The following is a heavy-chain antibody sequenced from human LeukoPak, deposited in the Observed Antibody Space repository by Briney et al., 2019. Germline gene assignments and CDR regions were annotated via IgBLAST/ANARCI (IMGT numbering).Heavy chain of an antibody. CDR2: IYYSGRT. J-gene: IGHJ4*02. Sequence: PSQTLSLTCTVSGGSIGSGGYYWSWIRQHPGKGLEWIGYIYYSGRTYYNPSLKSRVTISVDTSKNQFSLKLSSVTAADTAVYYCARDRAQQLDYWGQGTLVTVSS. CDR3: ARDRAQQLDY. V-gene: IGHV4-31*03. CDR1: GGSIGSGGYY. D-gene: IGHD1/OR15-1a*01.